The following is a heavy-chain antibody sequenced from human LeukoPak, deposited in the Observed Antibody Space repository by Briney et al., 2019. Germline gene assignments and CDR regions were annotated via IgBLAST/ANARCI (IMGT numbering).Heavy chain of an antibody. D-gene: IGHD3-9*01. V-gene: IGHV1-69*13. CDR2: IISFFGAA. Sequence: SVKVSCKASGGTFNSSGISWVRQAPGQGLEWMGGIISFFGAAHYIQKFQGRLTITADESTSTAYMELSSLTSEDTAVYYCTRDPSVDYDLLSHWFDPWGQGTLVTASS. CDR1: GGTFNSSG. CDR3: TRDPSVDYDLLSHWFDP. J-gene: IGHJ5*02.